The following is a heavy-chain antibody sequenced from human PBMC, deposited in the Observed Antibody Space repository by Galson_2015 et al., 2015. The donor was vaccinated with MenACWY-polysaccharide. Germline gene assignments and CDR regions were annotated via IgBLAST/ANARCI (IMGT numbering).Heavy chain of an antibody. Sequence: SLRLSCAASGFTFSNYAMSWVRQAPGKRLEWVSTIGGSGSNTHYADSVKGRFTISRDNSKNTPSLQMNSLRAEDTAVYYCARVRYSTGKYQFDYWGQGTLVAVSS. CDR1: GFTFSNYA. CDR2: IGGSGSNT. J-gene: IGHJ4*02. V-gene: IGHV3-23*01. CDR3: ARVRYSTGKYQFDY. D-gene: IGHD2-2*01.